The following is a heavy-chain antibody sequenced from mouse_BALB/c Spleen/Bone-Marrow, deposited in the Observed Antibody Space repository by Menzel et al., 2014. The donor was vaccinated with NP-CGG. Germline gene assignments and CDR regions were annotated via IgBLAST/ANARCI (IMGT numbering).Heavy chain of an antibody. D-gene: IGHD2-2*01. CDR1: GYTFTSYY. V-gene: IGHV1S16*01. CDR2: INPSSGGA. J-gene: IGHJ3*01. Sequence: VQLQESGAELVKPGASVKLSCKASGYTFTSYYMYWVKQRPGQGLEWTGEINPSSGGADFNEKFKIKATLTVDKSSSTAYMQLSSLTSEDSAVYYCTTSRGYNWFAYWGQGTLVTVSA. CDR3: TTSRGYNWFAY.